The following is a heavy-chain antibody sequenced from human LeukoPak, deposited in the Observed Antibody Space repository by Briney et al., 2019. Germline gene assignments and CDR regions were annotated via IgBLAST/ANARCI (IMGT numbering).Heavy chain of an antibody. CDR2: IYTSEST. V-gene: IGHV4-61*02. J-gene: IGHJ6*03. D-gene: IGHD3-10*01. CDR1: GDSISSGSYY. Sequence: SETLSLTCTVSGDSISSGSYYGRWIRQPAGKGLEGIGRIYTSESTNYTPSLKSRVTISVDTSKNQFSLKLSSVTAADTAVYYCARGRVTMVRGVIIHYYYYMDVWGKGTTVTVSS. CDR3: ARGRVTMVRGVIIHYYYYMDV.